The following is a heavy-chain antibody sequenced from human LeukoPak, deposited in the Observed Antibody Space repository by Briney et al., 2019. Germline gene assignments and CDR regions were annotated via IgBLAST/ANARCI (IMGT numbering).Heavy chain of an antibody. J-gene: IGHJ4*02. V-gene: IGHV1-8*01. Sequence: ASVKVSCKASGYTFTSYDINWERQATGQGLEWMGWMNPNSGNTGYAQKFQGRVTMTRNTSISTAYMELSSLRSEDTAVYYCARSFWSGYYTDYWGQGTLVTVSS. CDR3: ARSFWSGYYTDY. D-gene: IGHD3-3*01. CDR1: GYTFTSYD. CDR2: MNPNSGNT.